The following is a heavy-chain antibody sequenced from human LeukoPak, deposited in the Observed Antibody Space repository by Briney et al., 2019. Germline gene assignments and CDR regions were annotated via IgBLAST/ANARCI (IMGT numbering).Heavy chain of an antibody. J-gene: IGHJ4*02. CDR1: GGSFSGYY. D-gene: IGHD3-22*01. CDR2: INHSGST. CDR3: ARGLRSVKYYDSSGYRKPRPFDY. Sequence: SETLSLTCAVYGGSFSGYYWSWIRQPPGKGLEWIGKINHSGSTNYNPSLKSRVTISVDTSKNQFSLKLSSVTAADTAVYYCARGLRSVKYYDSSGYRKPRPFDYWGQGTLVTVSS. V-gene: IGHV4-34*01.